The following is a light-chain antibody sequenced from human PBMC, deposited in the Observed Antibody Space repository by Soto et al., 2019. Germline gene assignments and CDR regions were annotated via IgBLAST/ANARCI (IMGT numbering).Light chain of an antibody. CDR2: KAS. J-gene: IGKJ1*01. V-gene: IGKV1-5*03. Sequence: DIQMTQSPSTLYASVGDRVTITCRASQNIFTWLAWYQQKPGKAPKLLIDKASNLETGGPVRFSGGGSGIEFTLTSSSLQPDDLATYYCHNYQHYPWVFGQGKKVQFK. CDR3: HNYQHYPWV. CDR1: QNIFTW.